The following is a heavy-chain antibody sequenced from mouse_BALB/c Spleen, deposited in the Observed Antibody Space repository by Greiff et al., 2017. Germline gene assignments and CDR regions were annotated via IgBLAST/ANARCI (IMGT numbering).Heavy chain of an antibody. CDR3: ARPLYYGYDGYAMDY. V-gene: IGHV14-3*02. Sequence: VQLQQSGAELVKPGASVKLSCTASGFNIKDTYMHWVKQRPEQGLEWIGRIDPANGNTKYDPKFQGKATITADTSSNTAYLQLSSLTSEDTAVYYCARPLYYGYDGYAMDYWGQGTSVTVSS. CDR2: IDPANGNT. CDR1: GFNIKDTY. J-gene: IGHJ4*01. D-gene: IGHD2-2*01.